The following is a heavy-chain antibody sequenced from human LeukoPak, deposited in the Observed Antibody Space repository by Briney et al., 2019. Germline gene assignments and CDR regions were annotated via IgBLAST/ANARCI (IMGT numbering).Heavy chain of an antibody. CDR1: GGSISSYY. V-gene: IGHV4-59*01. CDR2: IYYSGST. Sequence: PSETLSLTCTVSGGSISSYYWSWIRQPPGKGLEWIGYIYYSGSTNYNPSLKSRVTISVDTSKNQFSLKLSSVTAADTAVYYCARTGPRQLIDYWGRGTLVTVSS. J-gene: IGHJ4*02. CDR3: ARTGPRQLIDY. D-gene: IGHD6-19*01.